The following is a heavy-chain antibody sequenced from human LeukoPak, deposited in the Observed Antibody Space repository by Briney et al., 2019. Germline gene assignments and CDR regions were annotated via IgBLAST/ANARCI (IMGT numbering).Heavy chain of an antibody. CDR1: GGSIGSFY. CDR2: IYHSGST. Sequence: SETLSLTCTVSGGSIGSFYWSWIRQPPGKGLEWIGEIYHSGSTNYNPSLESRVTISVDKSKNQFSLKLISVTAADTAVYYCARPVRYYMDVWGKGTTVAVSS. CDR3: ARPVRYYMDV. V-gene: IGHV4-59*12. D-gene: IGHD3-16*02. J-gene: IGHJ6*03.